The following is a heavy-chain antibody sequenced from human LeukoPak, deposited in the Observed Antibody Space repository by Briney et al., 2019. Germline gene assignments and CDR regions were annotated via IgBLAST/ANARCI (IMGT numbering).Heavy chain of an antibody. CDR2: ISSSSSTI. D-gene: IGHD2-2*01. J-gene: IGHJ4*02. V-gene: IGHV3-48*04. Sequence: GGSLRLSCAASGFTFSSYSMNWVRQAPGKGLEWVSYISSSSSTIYYADSVKGRFTISRDNAKNSLYLQMNSLRAEDTAVYYCARVSAPYCSSTSCDGDYWGQGTLVTVS. CDR1: GFTFSSYS. CDR3: ARVSAPYCSSTSCDGDY.